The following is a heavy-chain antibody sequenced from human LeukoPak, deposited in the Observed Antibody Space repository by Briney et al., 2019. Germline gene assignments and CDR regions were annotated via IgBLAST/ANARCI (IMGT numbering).Heavy chain of an antibody. CDR1: GGSFSGYY. V-gene: IGHV4-34*01. J-gene: IGHJ4*02. Sequence: SETLSLTCAVYGGSFSGYYWSWIRQPPGKGLEWIGEINHSGSTNYNPSLKSRVTISVDTSKNQFSLKLSSVTAADTAVYYCARTWRYSSGPADYWGQGTLVTVSS. CDR2: INHSGST. CDR3: ARTWRYSSGPADY. D-gene: IGHD6-19*01.